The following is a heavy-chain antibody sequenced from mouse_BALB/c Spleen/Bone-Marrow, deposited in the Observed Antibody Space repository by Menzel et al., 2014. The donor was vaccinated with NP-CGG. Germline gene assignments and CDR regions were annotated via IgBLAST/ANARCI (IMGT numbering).Heavy chain of an antibody. Sequence: EVKLVESGGGLVQPGGSRKLSCAASGFTFSSFGMHWVRQAPEKGLEWVEYISSGSSTIYYEDTLKGRFTISRYNPKNTLFLQMTILSSEDTTMYYCARSMLHGYYFYYLCQRTTLTFSS. CDR2: ISSGSSTI. J-gene: IGHJ2*01. CDR3: ARSMLHGYYFYY. V-gene: IGHV5-17*02. D-gene: IGHD1-1*01. CDR1: GFTFSSFG.